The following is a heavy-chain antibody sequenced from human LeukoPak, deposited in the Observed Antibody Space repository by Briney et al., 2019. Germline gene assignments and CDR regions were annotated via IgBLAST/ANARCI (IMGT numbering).Heavy chain of an antibody. CDR1: GFTFSSYA. Sequence: GGSLRLSCAASGFTFSSYAMSWVRQAPGRGLEWVSAISSSGGSTYYADSVKGRFTISRDNSKNTLYLQMNSLRAEDTAVYYCAEGPDRLASSSSMDVWGKGTTVTVSS. D-gene: IGHD6-6*01. V-gene: IGHV3-23*01. J-gene: IGHJ6*04. CDR3: AEGPDRLASSSSMDV. CDR2: ISSSGGST.